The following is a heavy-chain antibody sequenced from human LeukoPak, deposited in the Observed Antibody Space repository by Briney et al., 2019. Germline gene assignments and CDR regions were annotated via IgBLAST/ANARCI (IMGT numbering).Heavy chain of an antibody. CDR1: GGSVSSSRYY. CDR3: ARHNSFDDLSPSYS. Sequence: TSETLSLTCPVYGGSVSSSRYYWRWIRQPPGRGRERIGSIYYTGSLYYKPSLKSRVTISVDASKNQISLKLSAVAAAETVVYCGARHNSFDDLSPSYSWGQGTLVTVSS. V-gene: IGHV4-39*01. J-gene: IGHJ4*02. D-gene: IGHD3-9*01. CDR2: IYYTGSL.